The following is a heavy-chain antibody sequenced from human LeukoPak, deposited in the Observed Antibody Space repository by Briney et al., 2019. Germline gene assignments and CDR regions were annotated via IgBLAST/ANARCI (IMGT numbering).Heavy chain of an antibody. V-gene: IGHV3-7*01. Sequence: MXWVRQAPGXXXXWVANIKQDGSEKQYADSVKGGFIISRDKXKKXLYLQMNRLRAEDTAVYDCXXXXXXXXXXXXXXXDVXGKXTXVTVSS. CDR2: IKQDGSEK. J-gene: IGHJ6*04. CDR3: XXXXXXXXXXXXXXXDV.